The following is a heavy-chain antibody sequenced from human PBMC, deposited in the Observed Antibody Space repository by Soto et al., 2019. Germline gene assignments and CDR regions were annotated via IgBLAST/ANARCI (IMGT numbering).Heavy chain of an antibody. Sequence: QLQLQESGPGLVKPSETLSLSCTVSGGSITSSFYWGWISQPPGKGLEWIGSIYGTGNTYYNPSLKGRVTISADTAKNQFALNLISVTAADTAVYYCSSSSRYSTDVGGQGATVTVSS. CDR3: SSSSRYSTDV. J-gene: IGHJ6*02. D-gene: IGHD6-13*01. V-gene: IGHV4-39*01. CDR2: IYGTGNT. CDR1: GGSITSSFY.